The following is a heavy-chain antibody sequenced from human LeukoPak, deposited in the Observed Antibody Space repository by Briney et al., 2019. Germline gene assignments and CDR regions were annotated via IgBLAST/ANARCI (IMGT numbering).Heavy chain of an antibody. D-gene: IGHD5-12*01. Sequence: GALRLSCAASGFTFSSYWMSWVRQAPGKGLEWVANIKQDGSEQYYVDSVKGRVTISRDNSKNSLYLQMDSLRAEDTAVYFCAREQYSGYDYLDYWGQGTLVTVSS. CDR3: AREQYSGYDYLDY. CDR1: GFTFSSYW. CDR2: IKQDGSEQ. V-gene: IGHV3-7*01. J-gene: IGHJ4*02.